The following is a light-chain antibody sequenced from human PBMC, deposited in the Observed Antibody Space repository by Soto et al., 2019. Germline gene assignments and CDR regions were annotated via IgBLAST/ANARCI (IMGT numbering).Light chain of an antibody. CDR1: QGVSSST. CDR2: GAS. J-gene: IGKJ2*01. Sequence: EIVLTQSPGTLSFSPGERATLSCRASQGVSSSTLAWYQQKPGQAPRLLIYGASGRATGIPDRFSGSGSGTDFTLTISRLEPEDFAVYYCQQYGSSPPMYTFGQGTKLEIK. CDR3: QQYGSSPPMYT. V-gene: IGKV3-20*01.